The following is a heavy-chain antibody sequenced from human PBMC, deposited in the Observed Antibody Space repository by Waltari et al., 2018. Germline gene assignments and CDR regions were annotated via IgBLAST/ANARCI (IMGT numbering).Heavy chain of an antibody. D-gene: IGHD3-22*01. CDR1: GGTFSSYT. V-gene: IGHV1-69*02. Sequence: QVQLVQSGAEVKKPGSSVKVSCKASGGTFSSYTISWVRQAPGQGLEWMGRIIPILGIANYAQKCQGRVTITADKSTSTAYMELSSLRSEDTAVYYCARLGDSSGYYTFDYWGQGTLVTVSS. CDR3: ARLGDSSGYYTFDY. J-gene: IGHJ4*02. CDR2: IIPILGIA.